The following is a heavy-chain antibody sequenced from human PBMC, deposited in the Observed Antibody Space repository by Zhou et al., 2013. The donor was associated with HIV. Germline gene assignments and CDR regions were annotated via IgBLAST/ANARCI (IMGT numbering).Heavy chain of an antibody. D-gene: IGHD4-17*01. V-gene: IGHV4-38-2*01. CDR2: IYHSGST. Sequence: QVQLQESGPGLVNLSETLSLNCVVSGYSISRGYHWGWIRQPPGKGLEWIGSIYHSGSTYYNPSLKSRVTISVDTPKNQLSLKLNSVTAADTAVYYCAGITVILEFVGYGMDVWGQGTTVTVSS. CDR3: AGITVILEFVGYGMDV. CDR1: GYSISRGYH. J-gene: IGHJ6*02.